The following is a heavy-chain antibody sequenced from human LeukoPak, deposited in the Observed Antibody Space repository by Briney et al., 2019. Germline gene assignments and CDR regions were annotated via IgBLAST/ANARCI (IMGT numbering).Heavy chain of an antibody. CDR3: AREFPRRGNGPYYYYYGMDV. J-gene: IGHJ6*02. CDR2: MNPNSGNT. D-gene: IGHD2-8*01. CDR1: GYTFTSYD. V-gene: IGHV1-8*01. Sequence: GASVKVSCEASGYTFTSYDINWVRQATGQGLEWMGWMNPNSGNTGYAQKFQGRVTMTRNTSISTAYMELSSLRSEDTAVYYCAREFPRRGNGPYYYYYGMDVWGQGTTVTVSS.